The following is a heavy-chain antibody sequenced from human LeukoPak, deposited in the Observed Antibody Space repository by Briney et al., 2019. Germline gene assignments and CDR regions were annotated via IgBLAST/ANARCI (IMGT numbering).Heavy chain of an antibody. Sequence: PGGSLRLSCAASGFTFSSYAMSWVRQAPGEGLEWVSAISGSGGSTYYADSVKGRFTISRDNSKNTLYLQMNSLRAEDTAVYYCAKPSTGYSSGWYGNYFDYWGQGTLVTVSS. J-gene: IGHJ4*02. D-gene: IGHD6-19*01. V-gene: IGHV3-23*01. CDR2: ISGSGGST. CDR3: AKPSTGYSSGWYGNYFDY. CDR1: GFTFSSYA.